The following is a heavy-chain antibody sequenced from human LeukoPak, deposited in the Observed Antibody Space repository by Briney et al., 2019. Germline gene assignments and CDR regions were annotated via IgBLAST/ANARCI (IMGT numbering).Heavy chain of an antibody. Sequence: SGGSLRLSCAASGFTFSSYSMNWVRQAPGKGLEWVSSISSSSSYIYYADSVKGRFTISRDNAKNSLYLQMNSLRAEDTAVYYCARGFYAIVDVDYWGQGTLVTVSS. V-gene: IGHV3-21*01. CDR2: ISSSSSYI. D-gene: IGHD2/OR15-2a*01. CDR3: ARGFYAIVDVDY. CDR1: GFTFSSYS. J-gene: IGHJ4*02.